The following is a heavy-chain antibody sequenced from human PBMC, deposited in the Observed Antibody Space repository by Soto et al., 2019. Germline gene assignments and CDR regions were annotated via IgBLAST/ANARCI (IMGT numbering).Heavy chain of an antibody. CDR2: IIPIFGTA. Sequence: SVKVSCKASGGTFSSYAISWVRQAPGQGLEWMGGIIPIFGTANYAQKFEGRVTITADESTSTAYMELSSLRSEDTAVYYCARDSTRGYFGSLTAFDIWGQGTMVTVSS. CDR3: ARDSTRGYFGSLTAFDI. CDR1: GGTFSSYA. J-gene: IGHJ3*02. D-gene: IGHD2-2*01. V-gene: IGHV1-69*13.